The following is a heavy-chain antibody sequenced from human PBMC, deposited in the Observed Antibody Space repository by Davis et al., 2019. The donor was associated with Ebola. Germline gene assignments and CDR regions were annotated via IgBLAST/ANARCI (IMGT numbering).Heavy chain of an antibody. CDR3: AREGRVFGCDY. V-gene: IGHV3-74*01. D-gene: IGHD3-3*01. J-gene: IGHJ4*02. CDR1: GFSFSSYW. Sequence: GESLKISCAASGFSFSSYWMHWVRQAPGKGLVWVSRIKTDGSSTGYGDSVQGRFTISRDNAKNTLYLQMNDLRAEDTAVYYCAREGRVFGCDYWGQGALVTVSS. CDR2: IKTDGSST.